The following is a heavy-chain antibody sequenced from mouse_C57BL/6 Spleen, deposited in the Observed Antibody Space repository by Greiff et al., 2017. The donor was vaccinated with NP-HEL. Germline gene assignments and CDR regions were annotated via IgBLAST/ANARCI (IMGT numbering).Heavy chain of an antibody. CDR3: ARNYGSSYVPFDY. CDR2: IHPNSGST. CDR1: GYTFTSYW. Sequence: QVQLKQPGAELVKPGASVKLSCKASGYTFTSYWMHWVKQRPGQGLEWIGMIHPNSGSTNYNEKFKSKATLTVDKSSSTAYMQLSSLTSEDSAVYYCARNYGSSYVPFDYWGQGTTLTVSS. D-gene: IGHD1-1*01. V-gene: IGHV1-64*01. J-gene: IGHJ2*01.